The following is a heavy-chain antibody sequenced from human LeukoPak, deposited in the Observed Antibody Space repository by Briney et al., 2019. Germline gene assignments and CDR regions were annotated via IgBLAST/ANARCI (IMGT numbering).Heavy chain of an antibody. CDR3: ARAPIAVAGTTFDY. CDR2: IIPILGIA. V-gene: IGHV1-69*04. CDR1: GGTFSSYA. J-gene: IGHJ4*02. Sequence: SVKDSCKASGGTFSSYAISWVRQAPGQGLEWMGRIIPILGIANYAQKFQGRVTITADKSTSTAYMELSSLRSEDTAVYYCARAPIAVAGTTFDYWGQGTLVTVSS. D-gene: IGHD6-19*01.